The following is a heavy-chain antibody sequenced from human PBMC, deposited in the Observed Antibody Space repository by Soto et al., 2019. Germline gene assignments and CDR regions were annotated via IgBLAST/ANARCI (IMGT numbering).Heavy chain of an antibody. D-gene: IGHD1-26*01. CDR2: INGGNGNT. J-gene: IGHJ6*03. V-gene: IGHV1-3*01. CDR3: ARDVISGPSYPTAMDV. CDR1: VYTFTSYP. Sequence: ASLKLSCKASVYTFTSYPMHCLLQAPGQSLEWMGWINGGNGNTRYSQKFQGRVTITRDTSASTAYMELSSLRSEDTAVYYCARDVISGPSYPTAMDVWGKGTTVTVSS.